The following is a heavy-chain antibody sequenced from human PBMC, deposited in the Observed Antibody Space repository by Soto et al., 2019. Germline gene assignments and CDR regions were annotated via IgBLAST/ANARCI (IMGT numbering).Heavy chain of an antibody. D-gene: IGHD3-10*01. J-gene: IGHJ4*02. CDR3: ARGREEAGGPFDY. Sequence: QVQLQESGPGLVKPSQTLSLTCSVSGASISSGNYYWRWIGQHPGKGLEWIGYIYYTGSTYYNPSLRSRITISEDMSKNQFSLRLSSVTAADTAVDYCARGREEAGGPFDYWGQGTLVTVSS. CDR1: GASISSGNYY. V-gene: IGHV4-31*03. CDR2: IYYTGST.